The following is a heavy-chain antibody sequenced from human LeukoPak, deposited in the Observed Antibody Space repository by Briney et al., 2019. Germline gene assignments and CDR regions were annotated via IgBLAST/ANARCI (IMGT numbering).Heavy chain of an antibody. Sequence: ASVKVSCKASGYTFTSYYMHWVRQAPGDGLEWMGIINPSGGSTSYAQKFQGRVTMTRDMSTSTVYMELSSLRSEDTAVYYWARGPVVATALFDYWGQGTLVTVSS. CDR2: INPSGGST. CDR3: ARGPVVATALFDY. D-gene: IGHD1-26*01. J-gene: IGHJ4*02. V-gene: IGHV1-46*01. CDR1: GYTFTSYY.